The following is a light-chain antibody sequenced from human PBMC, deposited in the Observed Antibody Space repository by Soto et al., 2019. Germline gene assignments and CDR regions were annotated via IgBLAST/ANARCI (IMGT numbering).Light chain of an antibody. J-gene: IGKJ1*01. CDR2: KVS. CDR3: MQGTHSPWT. V-gene: IGKV2-30*01. CDR1: QSLLDNDGNAF. Sequence: DVVMTQSPLSLPVTLGQPASVCCRSSQSLLDNDGNAFLSWFHQRPGQSPRRLIYKVSNRDSGVPDRFSGSGSGTDFTLRISRVEAEDVGVYYCMQGTHSPWTFGQGTKVEI.